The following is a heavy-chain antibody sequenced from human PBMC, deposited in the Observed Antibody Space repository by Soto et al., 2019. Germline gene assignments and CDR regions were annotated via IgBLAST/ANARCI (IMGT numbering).Heavy chain of an antibody. Sequence: PSETLSLTCAVYGGSFSGYYWSWIRQPPGKGLEWIGEINHSGSTNYNPSLKSRVTISVDTSKNQFSLKLSSVTAADTAVYYCARGVLKQDIGRGWFDPWGQGTLVTVSS. D-gene: IGHD2-15*01. J-gene: IGHJ5*02. CDR1: GGSFSGYY. CDR3: ARGVLKQDIGRGWFDP. V-gene: IGHV4-34*01. CDR2: INHSGST.